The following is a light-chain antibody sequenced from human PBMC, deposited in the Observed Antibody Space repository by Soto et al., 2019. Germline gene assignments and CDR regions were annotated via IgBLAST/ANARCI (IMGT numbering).Light chain of an antibody. CDR1: SSDVGGYDF. Sequence: QSALTQPASVSGSPGQSITISCTGTSSDVGGYDFVSWYQHHPGKAPRLMIYDVSHRPSGVSDRFSASKSGNTASLTISGLLAEDEADYYCSSYEGSNNLLFGGGTKLTV. J-gene: IGLJ2*01. CDR3: SSYEGSNNLL. V-gene: IGLV2-14*03. CDR2: DVS.